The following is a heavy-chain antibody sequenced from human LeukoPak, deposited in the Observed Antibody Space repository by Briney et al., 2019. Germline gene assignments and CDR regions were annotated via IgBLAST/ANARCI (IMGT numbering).Heavy chain of an antibody. CDR2: FNHNSGGT. CDR1: GYTFTAYY. D-gene: IGHD1-26*01. CDR3: ARGAISWEDY. V-gene: IGHV1-2*02. Sequence: ASVKVSCKASGYTFTAYYVHWVRQAPGQGLEWMGWFNHNSGGTNYAQKFQGRVTMTRDTSISTAYMELSRLRSDDTAVYYCARGAISWEDYWGQGTLVTVSS. J-gene: IGHJ4*02.